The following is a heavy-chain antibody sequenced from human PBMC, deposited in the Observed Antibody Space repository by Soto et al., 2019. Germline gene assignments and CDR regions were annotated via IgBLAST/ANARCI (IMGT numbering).Heavy chain of an antibody. CDR2: IYYGGNT. Sequence: NPSETLSLTCTVSGGSISSGDYYWSWIRQPPGKGLEWIGYIYYGGNTYYRPSLKSRVSISIDTSQNQFSLRLNSVTAADTAVYYCARSGYGSSDFDHWGQGTLVTVSS. D-gene: IGHD6-13*01. CDR3: ARSGYGSSDFDH. CDR1: GGSISSGDYY. V-gene: IGHV4-30-4*01. J-gene: IGHJ4*01.